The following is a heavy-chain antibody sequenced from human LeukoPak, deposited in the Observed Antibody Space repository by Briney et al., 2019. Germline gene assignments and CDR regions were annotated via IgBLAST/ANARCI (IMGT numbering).Heavy chain of an antibody. CDR2: IYYSGST. D-gene: IGHD1-26*01. V-gene: IGHV4-59*01. Sequence: PSETLSLTCTVSGGSISSYYWSWIRQPPGKGLEWLGYIYYSGSTNYNPSPKSRVTISVDTSKNPFSLKLSSVTAADTAVYYCARDRGSYYTHFDYWGQGTLVTVSS. CDR1: GGSISSYY. J-gene: IGHJ4*02. CDR3: ARDRGSYYTHFDY.